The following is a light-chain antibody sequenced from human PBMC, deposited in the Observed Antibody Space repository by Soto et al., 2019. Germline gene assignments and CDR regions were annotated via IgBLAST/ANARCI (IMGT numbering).Light chain of an antibody. CDR3: QQYNNWPLTWT. CDR2: GAS. CDR1: QSVSSR. Sequence: EIVMTQSPGTLSLSPGERATLSCRAIQSVSSRLAWYQQKPGQAPRLLIYGASSRATGIPDRFSGSGSGTEFTLTISSLQSEDFAVYYCQQYNNWPLTWTFGQGTKVDIK. V-gene: IGKV3D-15*01. J-gene: IGKJ1*01.